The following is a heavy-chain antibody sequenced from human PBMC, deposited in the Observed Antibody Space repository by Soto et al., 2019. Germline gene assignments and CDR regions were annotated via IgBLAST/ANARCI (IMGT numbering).Heavy chain of an antibody. CDR3: ARAIPYYYDSSGPGYYFDY. CDR2: IYPGDSDT. J-gene: IGHJ4*02. V-gene: IGHV5-51*01. D-gene: IGHD3-22*01. CDR1: GYSFTSYW. Sequence: PGESLKISCKGSGYSFTSYWIGWVRQMPGKGLEWMGIIYPGDSDTRYSPSFQGQVTISADKSISTAYLQWSSLKASDTAMYYCARAIPYYYDSSGPGYYFDYWGQGTLVTVSS.